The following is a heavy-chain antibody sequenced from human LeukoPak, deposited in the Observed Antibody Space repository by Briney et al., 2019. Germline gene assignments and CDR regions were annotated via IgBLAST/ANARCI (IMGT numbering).Heavy chain of an antibody. CDR2: ISYDGKIK. Sequence: GGSLRLSCAASGFTFRTSPMHWVRQAPGKGLEWVAVISYDGKIKVYTDSVKGRFTISRDIAKNMLYLEMNSLRTEDTAVYYCARDPQRGAPDYFDSWGQGTLVTVSS. CDR1: GFTFRTSP. V-gene: IGHV3-30*04. D-gene: IGHD6-25*01. J-gene: IGHJ4*02. CDR3: ARDPQRGAPDYFDS.